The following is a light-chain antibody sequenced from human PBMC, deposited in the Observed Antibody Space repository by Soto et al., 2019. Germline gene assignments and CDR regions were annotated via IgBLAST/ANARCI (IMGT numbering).Light chain of an antibody. CDR1: NNDVGAYNY. CDR3: SSYTRSQTVV. CDR2: DVS. Sequence: QPVLTQPGSVSGSPGQSITISCTGTNNDVGAYNYVSWYQQHPGKAPKTMIYDVSNRPSGVSNRFSGSKSGNTASLTISGLQADDEADYYCSSYTRSQTVVFGGGTKLTVL. J-gene: IGLJ2*01. V-gene: IGLV2-14*03.